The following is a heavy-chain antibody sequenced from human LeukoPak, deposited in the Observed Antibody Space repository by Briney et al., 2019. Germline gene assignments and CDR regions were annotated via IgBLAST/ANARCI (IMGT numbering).Heavy chain of an antibody. Sequence: SETLSLTCTVSGNSFGDYYWSWIRQPAGKGLEWIGRIYTSGSTTYNPSLKSRVTMSVDTSKSQFSLNLMSVAAADTAVYYCTRDTGTTGEVKFDPWGQGTLVTVSS. CDR3: TRDTGTTGEVKFDP. CDR1: GNSFGDYY. CDR2: IYTSGST. V-gene: IGHV4-4*07. D-gene: IGHD4-17*01. J-gene: IGHJ5*02.